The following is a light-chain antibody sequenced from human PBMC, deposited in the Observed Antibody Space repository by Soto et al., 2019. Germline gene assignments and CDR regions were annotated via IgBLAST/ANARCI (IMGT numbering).Light chain of an antibody. CDR1: QSLLHSNGYNY. CDR2: LGS. V-gene: IGKV2-28*01. CDR3: VQALQTLWT. Sequence: DIVMTQSPLSLPVTPGEPASISCRSSQSLLHSNGYNYVDWYLQKPGQSPQLLIYLGSNRASGVHDRCSGSGSGTYCTLKSSRGEAEDVWVYYCVQALQTLWTCGQGTNVEIK. J-gene: IGKJ1*01.